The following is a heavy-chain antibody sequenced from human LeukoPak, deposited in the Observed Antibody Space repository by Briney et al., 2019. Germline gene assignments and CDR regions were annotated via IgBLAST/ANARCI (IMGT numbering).Heavy chain of an antibody. V-gene: IGHV3-48*03. J-gene: IGHJ5*02. CDR3: VRVRYCSSTNCHGGWFDP. D-gene: IGHD2-2*01. CDR2: TSPSGGTI. Sequence: TGGSLRLSCAASGFAFSNYEMNWVRQAPGKGLEWVSYTSPSGGTITYADSVKGRFTISRDNAKNSLYLQMNSLGAEDTAVYYCVRVRYCSSTNCHGGWFDPWGQGTLVTVSS. CDR1: GFAFSNYE.